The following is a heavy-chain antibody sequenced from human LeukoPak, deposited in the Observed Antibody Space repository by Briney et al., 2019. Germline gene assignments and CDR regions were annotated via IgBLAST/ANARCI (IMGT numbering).Heavy chain of an antibody. CDR1: GGSISSSSYY. D-gene: IGHD3-3*01. Sequence: SETLSLTCTVSGGSISSSSYYWGWIRQPPGKGLEWIGSIYYSGSTYYNPPLKSRVTISVDTSKNQFSLKLSSVTAADTAVYYCARVRTDFWSGYYPDYWGQGTLVTVSS. CDR3: ARVRTDFWSGYYPDY. V-gene: IGHV4-39*07. J-gene: IGHJ4*02. CDR2: IYYSGST.